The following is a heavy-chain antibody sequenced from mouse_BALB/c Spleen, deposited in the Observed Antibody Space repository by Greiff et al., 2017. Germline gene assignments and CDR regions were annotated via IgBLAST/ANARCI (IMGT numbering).Heavy chain of an antibody. CDR2: FYPGSGSI. D-gene: IGHD2-4*01. J-gene: IGHJ3*01. CDR1: GYTFTEYI. Sequence: VQLQQSGAELVKPGASVKLSCKASGYTFTEYIIHWVKQRSGQGLEWIGWFYPGSGSIKYNEKFKDKATLTADKSSSTVYMELSRLTSDDSAVYFCARPNDYDAWFAYWGQGTLVTVSA. V-gene: IGHV1-62-2*01. CDR3: ARPNDYDAWFAY.